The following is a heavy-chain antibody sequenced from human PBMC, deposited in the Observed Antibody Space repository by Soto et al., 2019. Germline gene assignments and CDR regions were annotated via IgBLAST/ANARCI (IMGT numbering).Heavy chain of an antibody. CDR2: VKDGGHT. V-gene: IGHV4-34*01. J-gene: IGHJ4*02. D-gene: IGHD5-12*01. CDR3: ARGQEGVVATH. Sequence: QVQLQQWGAGLLKTSETQSLNCAVTGGSLSGYYWSWIRQAPGKGLEWIGEVKDGGHTNYSPSLRGRVTISSDTSNNQFSLRLNSLTAADTGVYYCARGQEGVVATHWDQGSLVTVSS. CDR1: GGSLSGYY.